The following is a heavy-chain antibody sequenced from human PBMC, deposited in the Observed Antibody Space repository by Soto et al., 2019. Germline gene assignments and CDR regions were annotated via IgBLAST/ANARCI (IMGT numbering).Heavy chain of an antibody. Sequence: GGSLRLSCAASGFTFSSYGMHWVRQAPGKGLEWVAVIWYDGSNKYYADSVKGRFTISRDNSKNTLYLQMNSLRAEDTAVYYCARDVRRRGYYTLAHWGQGTLVT. CDR2: IWYDGSNK. D-gene: IGHD1-26*01. CDR1: GFTFSSYG. V-gene: IGHV3-33*01. CDR3: ARDVRRRGYYTLAH. J-gene: IGHJ4*02.